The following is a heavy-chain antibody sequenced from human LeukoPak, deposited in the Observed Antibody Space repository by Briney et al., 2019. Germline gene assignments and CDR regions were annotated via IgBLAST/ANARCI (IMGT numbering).Heavy chain of an antibody. J-gene: IGHJ4*02. Sequence: PSETLSLTCIVSGDSINSFYWSWIRRPPGKGLEWIGYISYSGSTNYNPSLKGRVTIAVDTSRNQFSLRLDSVTAADTAVYYCARWSLHSSGWYFDSWGQGTLVTVSS. V-gene: IGHV4-59*01. CDR1: GDSINSFY. CDR2: ISYSGST. CDR3: ARWSLHSSGWYFDS. D-gene: IGHD3-22*01.